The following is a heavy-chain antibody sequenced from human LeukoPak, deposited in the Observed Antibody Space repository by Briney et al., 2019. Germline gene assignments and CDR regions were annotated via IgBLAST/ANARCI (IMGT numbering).Heavy chain of an antibody. J-gene: IGHJ6*03. D-gene: IGHD4-17*01. CDR1: GFTLSSYW. CDR3: ARARFETTVTALIRKKNYYYYYMDV. Sequence: GGSLRLSCAPSGFTLSSYWMSWVRQAPGKGLEWVANIKEDGGEKYYVDSVKGRLTISRDNARNSLYLQMNSLRVEDTAVYYCARARFETTVTALIRKKNYYYYYMDVWGKGTTVTVSS. CDR2: IKEDGGEK. V-gene: IGHV3-7*01.